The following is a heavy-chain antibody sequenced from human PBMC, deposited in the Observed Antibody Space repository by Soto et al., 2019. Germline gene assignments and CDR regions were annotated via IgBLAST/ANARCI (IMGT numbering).Heavy chain of an antibody. V-gene: IGHV1-69*01. CDR3: ARDGGRHSGGIDY. D-gene: IGHD1-26*01. Sequence: QVQLVQSGAEVKKPGSSVKVSCKASGGTFSSYSINWVRQAPGQGLEWMGEIIPIFGTANYAQKFQGRVTITADESTSTVYMELSSLRSEDTAGYYCARDGGRHSGGIDYWGQGPLVTVSS. J-gene: IGHJ4*02. CDR2: IIPIFGTA. CDR1: GGTFSSYS.